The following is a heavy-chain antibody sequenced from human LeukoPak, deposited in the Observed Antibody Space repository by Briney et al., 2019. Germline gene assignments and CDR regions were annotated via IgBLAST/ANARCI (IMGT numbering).Heavy chain of an antibody. J-gene: IGHJ6*03. CDR3: AKERSTVTTPHYMDV. CDR1: GFTFSSYG. D-gene: IGHD4-17*01. V-gene: IGHV3-30*02. CDR2: IRYDGSNK. Sequence: GGSLRLSCAASGFTFSSYGMHWVRQAPGKGLEWVAFIRYDGSNKYYADSVKGRFTISRDNSKNTLYLQMNSLRAEDTAVYYCAKERSTVTTPHYMDVWGKGTTVTISS.